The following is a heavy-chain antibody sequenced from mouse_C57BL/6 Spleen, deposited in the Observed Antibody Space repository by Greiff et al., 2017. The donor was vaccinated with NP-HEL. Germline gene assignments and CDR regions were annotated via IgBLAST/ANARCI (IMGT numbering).Heavy chain of an antibody. D-gene: IGHD2-1*01. Sequence: EVQLVESGGGLVKPGGSLKLSCAASGFTFSSYAMSWVRQTPEKRLEWVATISDGGSYTYYPDNVKGRFTISRDNAKNNLYLQMSHLKSEDTAMYYCARDDYGNSYEAMDYWGKGTSVTVSS. CDR3: ARDDYGNSYEAMDY. V-gene: IGHV5-4*01. CDR1: GFTFSSYA. J-gene: IGHJ4*01. CDR2: ISDGGSYT.